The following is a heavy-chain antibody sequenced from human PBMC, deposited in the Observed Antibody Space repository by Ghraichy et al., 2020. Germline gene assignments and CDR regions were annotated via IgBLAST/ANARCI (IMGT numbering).Heavy chain of an antibody. CDR3: AREKQPGGAAAGTGY. Sequence: LSLTCAASGFTFSSYWMSWVRQAPGEGLEWLANIKQDGSEKYYVDSVKGRFTISRDNAKNSLYLQMNSLRVEDTAVYYCAREKQPGGAAAGTGYWGQGTLVTVSS. D-gene: IGHD6-13*01. V-gene: IGHV3-7*01. CDR1: GFTFSSYW. CDR2: IKQDGSEK. J-gene: IGHJ4*02.